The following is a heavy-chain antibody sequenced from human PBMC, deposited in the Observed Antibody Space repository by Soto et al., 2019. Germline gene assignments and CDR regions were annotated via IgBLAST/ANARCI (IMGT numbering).Heavy chain of an antibody. J-gene: IGHJ6*03. Sequence: QVQLVESGGGLVKPGGSLRLSCAASGFTFSDYYMSWIRQAPGKGLEWVSYISSSGSTIYYADSVKGRFTISGDNAKNSLYLQMNSLRAEDTAVYYCARAVAGTSAYYYHFYYMDVWGKGTTVTVSS. D-gene: IGHD6-19*01. CDR3: ARAVAGTSAYYYHFYYMDV. V-gene: IGHV3-11*01. CDR2: ISSSGSTI. CDR1: GFTFSDYY.